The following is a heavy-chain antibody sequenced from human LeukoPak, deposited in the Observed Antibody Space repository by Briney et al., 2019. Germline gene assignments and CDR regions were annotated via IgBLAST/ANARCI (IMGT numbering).Heavy chain of an antibody. CDR1: GGSISSGGYY. CDR3: ARLGTYYYDSSGYYLPSADWFDP. J-gene: IGHJ5*02. CDR2: IYYSGST. V-gene: IGHV4-61*08. D-gene: IGHD3-22*01. Sequence: SETLSLTCTVSGGSISSGGYYWSWIRQPPGKGLEWIGYIYYSGSTNYNPSLKSRVTISVDTSKNQFSLKLSSVTAADTAVYYCARLGTYYYDSSGYYLPSADWFDPWGQGTLVTVSS.